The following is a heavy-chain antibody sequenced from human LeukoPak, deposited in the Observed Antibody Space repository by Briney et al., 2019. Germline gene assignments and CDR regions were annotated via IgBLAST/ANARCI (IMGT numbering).Heavy chain of an antibody. CDR1: GYTFTNYY. Sequence: ASVKVSCKASGYTFTNYYIHWVRQAPGQGLEWMGIINPSDGSTGYAQRFQGRVSMTRDTSTSTVYMELGSLRSEDTAVYYCARPLAPVMLNAFDIWGQGTMVTVSS. CDR3: ARPLAPVMLNAFDI. J-gene: IGHJ3*02. CDR2: INPSDGST. V-gene: IGHV1-46*01. D-gene: IGHD2-8*01.